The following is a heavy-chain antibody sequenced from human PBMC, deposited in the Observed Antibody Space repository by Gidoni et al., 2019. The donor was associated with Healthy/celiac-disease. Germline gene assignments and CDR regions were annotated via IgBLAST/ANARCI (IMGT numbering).Heavy chain of an antibody. CDR2: IYTSGST. V-gene: IGHV4-61*02. CDR3: ARDSSSSTYNWFDP. D-gene: IGHD6-6*01. CDR1: VCSILSGSYY. J-gene: IGHJ5*02. Sequence: QVQLQASGPGLVNPSQTLSLTCTVSVCSILSGSYYWSWIRQPAGKGLEWIGRIYTSGSTNYNPSLKSRVTISVDTSKNQFSLKLSSVTAADTAVYYCARDSSSSTYNWFDPWGQGTLVTVSS.